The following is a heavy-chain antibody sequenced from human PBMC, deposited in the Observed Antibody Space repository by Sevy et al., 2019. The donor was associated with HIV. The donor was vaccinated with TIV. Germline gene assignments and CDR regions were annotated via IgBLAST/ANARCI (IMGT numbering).Heavy chain of an antibody. CDR2: IYYSGST. CDR3: ARFEGNYFDSSGYYSV. D-gene: IGHD3-22*01. CDR1: GGSISSYY. Sequence: LTCTVSGGSISSYYWSWIRQPPGKGLEWIGYIYYSGSTNYNPSLKSRVTISVDTSKIQFSLRLSSVTAADTAVYYCARFEGNYFDSSGYYSVWGQGTLVTVSS. J-gene: IGHJ4*02. V-gene: IGHV4-59*01.